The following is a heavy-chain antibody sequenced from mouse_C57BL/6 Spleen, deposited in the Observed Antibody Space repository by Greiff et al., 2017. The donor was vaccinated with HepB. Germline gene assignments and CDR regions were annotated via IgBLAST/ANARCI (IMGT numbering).Heavy chain of an antibody. CDR2: IYPGSGST. J-gene: IGHJ2*01. D-gene: IGHD2-2*01. CDR1: GYTFNSYW. Sequence: QVQLQQPGAELVKPGASVKMSCKASGYTFNSYWITWVKQRPGQGLEWIGDIYPGSGSTNYNEKFKSKATLAVDTSSSTAYLQLSSLTSEDSAVYYCARGGNTMVTTHFAYWGQGTTLTVSS. V-gene: IGHV1-55*01. CDR3: ARGGNTMVTTHFAY.